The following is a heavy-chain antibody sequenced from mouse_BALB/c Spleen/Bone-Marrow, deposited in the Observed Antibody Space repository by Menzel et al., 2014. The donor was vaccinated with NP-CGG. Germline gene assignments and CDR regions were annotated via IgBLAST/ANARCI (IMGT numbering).Heavy chain of an antibody. CDR2: IYPSDSYT. Sequence: QVQLQQPGAELVRPGASVKLSCKASGYTFTNCWINWVKQRPGQGLEWIGNIYPSDSYTTYDQNFKDKATLTVDKSSSTAYMQLSSPTSEDSAVYYCTGYGNYFDYWGQGTTLTVSS. CDR1: GYTFTNCW. CDR3: TGYGNYFDY. V-gene: IGHV1-69*02. J-gene: IGHJ2*01. D-gene: IGHD2-1*01.